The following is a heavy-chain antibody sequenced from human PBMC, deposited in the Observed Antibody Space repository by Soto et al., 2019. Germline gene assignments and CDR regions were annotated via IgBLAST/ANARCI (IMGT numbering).Heavy chain of an antibody. CDR3: ARGPPLH. CDR2: IYHSGST. J-gene: IGHJ4*02. Sequence: PSETLSLTCAVSGGSISSGGYSWSWIRQPPGKGLEWIGYIYHSGSTYYNPSLKSRVTISVDRSKNQFSLKLSSVTAADTAAYYCARGPPLHWGQGTLVTVSS. CDR1: GGSISSGGYS. V-gene: IGHV4-30-2*01.